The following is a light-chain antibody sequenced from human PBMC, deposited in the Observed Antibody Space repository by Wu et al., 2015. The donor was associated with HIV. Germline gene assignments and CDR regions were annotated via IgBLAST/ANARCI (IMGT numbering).Light chain of an antibody. CDR3: QQYNSYSPT. J-gene: IGKJ3*01. CDR2: DGS. V-gene: IGKV1-13*02. CDR1: QGISRA. Sequence: AIQLTQSPSSLSTSVGDRVTITCRASQGISRALAWYQQRPGKAPKLLIYDGSILEGGVPSRFSGSGSGAEFTLTISSLQPEDFATYYCQQYNSYSPTFGPGTKVDIK.